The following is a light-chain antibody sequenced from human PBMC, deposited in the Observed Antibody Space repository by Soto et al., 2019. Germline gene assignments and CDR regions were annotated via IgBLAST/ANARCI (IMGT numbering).Light chain of an antibody. CDR2: FAS. V-gene: IGKV1D-16*01. CDR1: QDIGSH. Sequence: DIQMTQSPSSLSASVGDRVTITCRASQDIGSHLAWYKQKXEKAPKXXSYFASTLQSGVPSRFRASGSGTDFTLTISSLQPEDFETYYCQQFRSFPITFGQGTRLEIK. CDR3: QQFRSFPIT. J-gene: IGKJ5*01.